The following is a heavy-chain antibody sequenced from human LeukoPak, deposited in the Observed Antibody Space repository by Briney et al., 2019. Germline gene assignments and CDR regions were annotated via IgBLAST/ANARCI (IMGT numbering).Heavy chain of an antibody. J-gene: IGHJ3*02. CDR1: GFTFDDYE. Sequence: PGGSLRLSCVASGFTFDDYEMTWVRQAPGKGLEWVSSISGSGDRTMYADSVKGRFTISRDNFKNTLYLQMNSLRAEDTALYHCAKDPNGDYIGAFDMWGQGTMVTVSS. D-gene: IGHD4-17*01. CDR3: AKDPNGDYIGAFDM. V-gene: IGHV3-23*01. CDR2: ISGSGDRT.